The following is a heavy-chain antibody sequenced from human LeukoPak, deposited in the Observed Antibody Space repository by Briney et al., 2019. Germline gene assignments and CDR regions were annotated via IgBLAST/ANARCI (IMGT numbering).Heavy chain of an antibody. CDR2: ISGSGGST. D-gene: IGHD5-18*01. Sequence: PGGSLRLSCAASGFTFSSYAMSWVRQAPGRGREWVSAISGSGGSTYYADSVKGRFTISRDNSKNTLYLQMNSLRAEDTAVYYCAKDRYSYGLRGFFDYWGQGTLVTVSS. CDR3: AKDRYSYGLRGFFDY. V-gene: IGHV3-23*01. CDR1: GFTFSSYA. J-gene: IGHJ4*02.